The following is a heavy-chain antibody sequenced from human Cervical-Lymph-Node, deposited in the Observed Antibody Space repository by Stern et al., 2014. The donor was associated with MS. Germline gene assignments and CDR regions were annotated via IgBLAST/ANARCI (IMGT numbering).Heavy chain of an antibody. D-gene: IGHD4-17*01. CDR1: GGYFSSFA. CDR2: LIPVFGTP. CDR3: ARGTVTNCFDS. J-gene: IGHJ5*01. V-gene: IGHV1-69*01. Sequence: QVQLQQSGAEVRKPGSSVKVTCKTSGGYFSSFAITWVRQAPGQGLEWMGGLIPVFGTPNYAQKFQDRVTITADASTRTAYMDLSSLRSEDTAVYYCARGTVTNCFDSWGQGTLVTVSS.